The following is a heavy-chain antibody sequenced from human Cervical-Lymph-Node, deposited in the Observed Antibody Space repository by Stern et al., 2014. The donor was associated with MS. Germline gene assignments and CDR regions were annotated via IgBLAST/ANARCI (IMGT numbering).Heavy chain of an antibody. V-gene: IGHV1-8*01. Sequence: QLVQSGAEVKKPGASVKVSCKASGYIFTSDDINWVRQASGHGLEWMAWINPDSGDTGYAQKFQGRVTLTRDTSINTAYMEMTSLTSDDTAVYYCTKAWESWGQGTLITVSS. CDR1: GYIFTSDD. D-gene: IGHD1-26*01. J-gene: IGHJ5*02. CDR2: INPDSGDT. CDR3: TKAWES.